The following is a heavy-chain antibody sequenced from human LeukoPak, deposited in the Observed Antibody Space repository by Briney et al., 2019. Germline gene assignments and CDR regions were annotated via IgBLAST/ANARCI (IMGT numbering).Heavy chain of an antibody. D-gene: IGHD2-15*01. V-gene: IGHV3-23*01. J-gene: IGHJ4*02. Sequence: GGSLRLSCAASGFTFSSYAMSWVRQAPGKGLEWVSAISGSGGSTYYADSVKGRFTISRDNPKNTLYLQMNSLRAEDTAVYYCAKGGYCSGGSCYGEVSPPDYWGQGTLVTVSS. CDR2: ISGSGGST. CDR1: GFTFSSYA. CDR3: AKGGYCSGGSCYGEVSPPDY.